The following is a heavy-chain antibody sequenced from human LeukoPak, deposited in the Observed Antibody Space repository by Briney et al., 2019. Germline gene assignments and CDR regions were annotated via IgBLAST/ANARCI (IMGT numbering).Heavy chain of an antibody. Sequence: PGRSLRLSCAASGFTFSSYGMHWVRQAPGKGLEWVAVIWYDGSNKYYADSVKGRVTISRDNSKNTLYLQMNSLRAEDTAVYYCAKSGFMGIAAHDYYYMDVWGKGTTVTVSS. CDR3: AKSGFMGIAAHDYYYMDV. D-gene: IGHD6-6*01. CDR1: GFTFSSYG. V-gene: IGHV3-33*06. CDR2: IWYDGSNK. J-gene: IGHJ6*03.